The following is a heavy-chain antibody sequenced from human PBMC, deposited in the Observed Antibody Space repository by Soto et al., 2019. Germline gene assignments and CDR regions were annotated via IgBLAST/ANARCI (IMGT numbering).Heavy chain of an antibody. J-gene: IGHJ4*02. CDR1: GFTFSSYA. CDR3: AKDKANSGGWYYFDY. D-gene: IGHD6-19*01. CDR2: ISGSGGST. Sequence: GGSLRLSCAASGFTFSSYAMSWVRQAPGKGLEWVSAISGSGGSTYYADSVKGRFTISRDNSKNTLYLQMNSLRAEDTAVYYCAKDKANSGGWYYFDYWGQGTLVTVSS. V-gene: IGHV3-23*01.